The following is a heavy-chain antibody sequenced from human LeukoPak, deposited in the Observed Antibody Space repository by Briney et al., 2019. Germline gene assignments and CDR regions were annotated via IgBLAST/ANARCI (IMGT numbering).Heavy chain of an antibody. CDR1: GYRFSNYW. CDR3: AIPPGYCGNDCSFDH. D-gene: IGHD2-21*02. V-gene: IGHV5-51*01. CDR2: IYPGDYET. Sequence: LGESLKISCEGSGYRFSNYWIGWVRQLPGKGLEWMGIIYPGDYETRYSPSFQGLVTISVDKSISTAYLQWSSLKASDTAMYYCAIPPGYCGNDCSFDHWGQGALVTVSS. J-gene: IGHJ4*02.